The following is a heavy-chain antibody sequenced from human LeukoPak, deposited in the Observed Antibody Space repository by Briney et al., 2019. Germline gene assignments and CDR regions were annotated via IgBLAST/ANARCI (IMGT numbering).Heavy chain of an antibody. CDR2: IIPIFGTA. D-gene: IGHD6-19*01. J-gene: IGHJ4*02. V-gene: IGHV1-69*05. Sequence: ASVKVSCKASGGTFSSYAISWVRQAPGQGLEWMERIIPIFGTANYAQKFQGRVTITTDESTSTAYMELSSLRSEDTAVYYCATGWSANYLDYWGQGTLVTVSS. CDR1: GGTFSSYA. CDR3: ATGWSANYLDY.